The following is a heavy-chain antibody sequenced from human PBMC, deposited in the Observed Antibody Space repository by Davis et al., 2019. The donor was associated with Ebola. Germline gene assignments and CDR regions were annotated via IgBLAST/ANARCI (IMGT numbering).Heavy chain of an antibody. Sequence: GESLKISCAASGFTFSSYAMHWVRQAPGKGLEWVAVISYDGSNKYYADSVKGRFTISRDNSKNTLYLQMNSLRAEDTAVYYCAREGYSYGLYYYYYYGMDVWGQGTTVTVSS. D-gene: IGHD5-18*01. J-gene: IGHJ6*02. V-gene: IGHV3-30-3*01. CDR2: ISYDGSNK. CDR3: AREGYSYGLYYYYYYGMDV. CDR1: GFTFSSYA.